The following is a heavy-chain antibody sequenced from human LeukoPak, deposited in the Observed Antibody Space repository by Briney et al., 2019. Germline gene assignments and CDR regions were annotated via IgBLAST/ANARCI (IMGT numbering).Heavy chain of an antibody. D-gene: IGHD5-12*01. V-gene: IGHV1-69*13. CDR2: VIPIFGTA. CDR1: GCTFSSYA. Sequence: ASVKVSCKASGCTFSSYAFSWVRQPPGQGLEWVGGVIPIFGTANYAQKFQGRVTITADESTSTAYMELSSLRSEDTAVDYCARTIVAGPWYYYYMDVWGKGTTVTISS. CDR3: ARTIVAGPWYYYYMDV. J-gene: IGHJ6*03.